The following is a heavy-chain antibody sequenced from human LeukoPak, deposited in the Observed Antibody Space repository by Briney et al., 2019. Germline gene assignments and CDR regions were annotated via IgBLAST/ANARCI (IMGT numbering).Heavy chain of an antibody. J-gene: IGHJ4*02. V-gene: IGHV3-23*01. CDR2: IFGSGGSA. CDR1: GFTFSSYA. D-gene: IGHD6-19*01. Sequence: GGSLRISCTASGFTFSSYAIYWVRQAPGKGLEWVSGIFGSGGSAHYADSVKGRFTISGDNSQSTVYLQMNSLRAEDTAVYYCGKTTTGYSSGRNPAWPVDYWGQGTLVTVSS. CDR3: GKTTTGYSSGRNPAWPVDY.